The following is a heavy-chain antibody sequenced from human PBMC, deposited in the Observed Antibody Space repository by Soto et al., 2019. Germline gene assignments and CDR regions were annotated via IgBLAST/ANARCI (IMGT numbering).Heavy chain of an antibody. Sequence: GSLRLSCVASGFTFSRFWMNWIRQIPGKGLEWVAIINQDGSEKFYVDSVKGRFTISRDTANNSLFLQMNSVRAEDTAVYYCARKMMGSFDSWGQGALVTVSS. J-gene: IGHJ4*02. CDR2: INQDGSEK. V-gene: IGHV3-7*03. D-gene: IGHD3-16*01. CDR1: GFTFSRFW. CDR3: ARKMMGSFDS.